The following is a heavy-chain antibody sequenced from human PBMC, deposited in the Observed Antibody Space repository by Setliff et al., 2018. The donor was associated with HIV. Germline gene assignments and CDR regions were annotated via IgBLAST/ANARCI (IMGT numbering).Heavy chain of an antibody. J-gene: IGHJ4*02. V-gene: IGHV3-15*01. CDR2: IRNKKNGGTT. Sequence: GESLKISCAAAGFTFSNAWMTWVRQAPGKGLEWVARIRNKKNGGTTYYAAPVEGRFTISRGDSKNTLSLQMNSLKTEDTAIYYCTTDLGSGRFSWNNNWGQGTLVTVSS. CDR3: TTDLGSGRFSWNNN. CDR1: GFTFSNAW. D-gene: IGHD1-26*01.